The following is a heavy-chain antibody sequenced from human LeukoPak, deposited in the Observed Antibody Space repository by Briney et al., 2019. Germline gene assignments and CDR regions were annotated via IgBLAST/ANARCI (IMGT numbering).Heavy chain of an antibody. CDR2: IDHIGRT. D-gene: IGHD2-2*01. J-gene: IGHJ6*03. Sequence: SETLSLTCAVYGGSFQSFYWTWVRQFPGRGLEWIGEIDHIGRTKYNPSLKSRLTISIDRSKDQFSLRLASVTAADTAIYFCARPVDCSSTICTGPMDVWGRGTTVTVSS. V-gene: IGHV4-34*01. CDR3: ARPVDCSSTICTGPMDV. CDR1: GGSFQSFY.